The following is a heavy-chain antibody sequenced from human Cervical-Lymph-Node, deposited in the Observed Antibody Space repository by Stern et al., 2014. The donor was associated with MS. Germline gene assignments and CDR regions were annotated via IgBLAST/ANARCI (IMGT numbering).Heavy chain of an antibody. D-gene: IGHD1-26*01. CDR2: IYNSGAT. J-gene: IGHJ5*02. CDR1: GDSITSGGHY. Sequence: MQLVESVPGLVKPSQTLSLTCTVSGDSITSGGHYWSWLRQHPGKGLEWIGYIYNSGATFYNPSLKGRVTISLDTSKNQFSLQLSSVTAADTAIYYCASRWSGTYYGQNWFDPWGQGILVTVST. V-gene: IGHV4-31*03. CDR3: ASRWSGTYYGQNWFDP.